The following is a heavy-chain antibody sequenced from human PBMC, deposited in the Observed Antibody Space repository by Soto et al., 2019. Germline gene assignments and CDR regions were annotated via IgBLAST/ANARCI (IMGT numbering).Heavy chain of an antibody. V-gene: IGHV1-69*01. CDR3: ARTDPHYGGNSREAFDI. D-gene: IGHD2-21*02. CDR2: IIPIFGTA. J-gene: IGHJ3*02. Sequence: QVQLVQSGAEVKKPGSSVKVSCKASGGTFSSYAISWVRQAPGQGLEWMGGIIPIFGTANYAQKFQGRVTITADESTSTAYMELSSLRSEDTAVYYCARTDPHYGGNSREAFDIWGQGTMVTVSS. CDR1: GGTFSSYA.